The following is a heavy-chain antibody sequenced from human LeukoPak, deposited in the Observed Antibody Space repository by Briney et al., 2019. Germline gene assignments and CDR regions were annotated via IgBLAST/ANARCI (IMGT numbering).Heavy chain of an antibody. V-gene: IGHV4-39*01. CDR2: IYYSGST. D-gene: IGHD6-19*01. CDR1: GGSISSSSYY. CDR3: ARHMKWLDRASFDY. J-gene: IGHJ4*02. Sequence: PSETLSLTCTVSGGSISSSSYYWGWIRQPPGKGLEWIGSIYYSGSTYYNPSLKSRVTISVDTSKNQFSLKLSPVTAADTAVYYCARHMKWLDRASFDYWGQGTLVTVSS.